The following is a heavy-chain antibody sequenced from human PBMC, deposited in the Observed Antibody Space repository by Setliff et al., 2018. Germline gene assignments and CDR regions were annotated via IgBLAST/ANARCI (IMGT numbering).Heavy chain of an antibody. CDR2: INPNSGGT. Sequence: GASVKVSCKASGYTFTGYYMHWVRQAPGQGLEWMGWINPNSGGTNYAQKFQGWVTMTRDTSISTAYMELRSLRSDDTAVYYCARVTIAVAGYFDFWGQGTLVTVSS. CDR1: GYTFTGYY. D-gene: IGHD6-19*01. J-gene: IGHJ4*02. V-gene: IGHV1-2*04. CDR3: ARVTIAVAGYFDF.